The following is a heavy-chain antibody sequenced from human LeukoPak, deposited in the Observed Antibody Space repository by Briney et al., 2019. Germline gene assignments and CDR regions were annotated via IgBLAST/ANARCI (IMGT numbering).Heavy chain of an antibody. V-gene: IGHV3-7*01. J-gene: IGHJ4*02. CDR3: ARAQSGFWSGYRFDY. Sequence: SGGSLRLSCAASGFTFSTSWMTWVRQAPGKGLEWVANIKQDGSEKYYVDSVKGRFAVSRDNAKNSLYLQMNSLRAEDTAVYYCARAQSGFWSGYRFDYWGQGTLVTVSS. D-gene: IGHD3-3*01. CDR2: IKQDGSEK. CDR1: GFTFSTSW.